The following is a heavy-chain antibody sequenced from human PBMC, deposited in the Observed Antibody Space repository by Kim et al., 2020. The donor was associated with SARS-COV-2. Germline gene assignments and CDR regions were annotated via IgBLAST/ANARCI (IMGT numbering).Heavy chain of an antibody. CDR1: GFAFATDG. J-gene: IGHJ5*02. CDR3: ARSVAVGTFDP. CDR2: INTDGSYS. V-gene: IGHV3-74*01. Sequence: GGSLRLSCAASGFAFATDGIHWVRQVPGKGPVWVSSINTDGSYSNNADAVKSRFTNSRDNAKNTVYLQMDSLRVEDTAVYYCARSVAVGTFDPWGPGTLV. D-gene: IGHD6-19*01.